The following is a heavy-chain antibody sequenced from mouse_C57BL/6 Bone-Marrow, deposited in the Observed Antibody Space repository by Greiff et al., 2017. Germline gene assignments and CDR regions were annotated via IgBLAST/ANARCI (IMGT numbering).Heavy chain of an antibody. Sequence: DVMLVESGGGLVQSGRSLRLSCATSGFTFSDFYMEWVRQAPGKGLEWIAASRNKANDYTTEYSASVKGRFIVYRDTSQSILYLQMNALRAEDTAIYYCARDARDGYYWGQGTSVTVSS. CDR1: GFTFSDFY. D-gene: IGHD2-3*01. CDR2: SRNKANDYTT. CDR3: ARDARDGYY. J-gene: IGHJ4*01. V-gene: IGHV7-1*01.